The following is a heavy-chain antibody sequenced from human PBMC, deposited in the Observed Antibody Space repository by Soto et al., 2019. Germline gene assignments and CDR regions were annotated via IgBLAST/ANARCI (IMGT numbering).Heavy chain of an antibody. J-gene: IGHJ4*02. CDR2: MNPNSGNT. D-gene: IGHD3-16*02. V-gene: IGHV1-8*02. Sequence: GASVKVSCKASGYTFTSYAMHWVRQATGQGLEWMGWMNPNSGNTGYAQKFQGRVTMTRNTSISTAYMELSSLRSEDTAVYYCARGRLIGEFDYWGQGTLVTVSS. CDR1: GYTFTSYA. CDR3: ARGRLIGEFDY.